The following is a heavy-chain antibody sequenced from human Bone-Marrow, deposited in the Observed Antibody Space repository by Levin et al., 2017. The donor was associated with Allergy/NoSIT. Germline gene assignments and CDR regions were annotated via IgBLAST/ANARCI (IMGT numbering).Heavy chain of an antibody. CDR1: GFTFSNAW. D-gene: IGHD1-20*01. CDR2: IKSKTDGGTT. J-gene: IGHJ4*02. CDR3: TTVFNWNESLQY. Sequence: GESLKISCAASGFTFSNAWMSWVRQAPGKGLEWVGRIKSKTDGGTTDYAAPVKGRFTISRDDSKNTLYLQMNSLKTEDTAVYYCTTVFNWNESLQYWGQGTLVTVSS. V-gene: IGHV3-15*01.